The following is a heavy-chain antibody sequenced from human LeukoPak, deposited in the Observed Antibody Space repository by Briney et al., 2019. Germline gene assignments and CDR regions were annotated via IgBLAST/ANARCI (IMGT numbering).Heavy chain of an antibody. Sequence: HVASVKVSCKASGGTFSSYAISWVRQAPGQGLEWMGGIIPIFGTANYAQKFQGRVTITADESTSTAYMELSSLRSEDTAVYYCARHLYGGYVKARDAFDIWGQGTMVTVSS. CDR1: GGTFSSYA. V-gene: IGHV1-69*13. J-gene: IGHJ3*02. CDR3: ARHLYGGYVKARDAFDI. CDR2: IIPIFGTA. D-gene: IGHD5-12*01.